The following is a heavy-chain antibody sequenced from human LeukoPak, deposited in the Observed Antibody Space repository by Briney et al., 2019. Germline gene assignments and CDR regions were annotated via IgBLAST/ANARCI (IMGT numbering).Heavy chain of an antibody. CDR1: GGTFSSYA. D-gene: IGHD3-22*01. CDR2: IIPIFGTA. J-gene: IGHJ4*02. CDR3: RFFDSSGYRDFDC. Sequence: ASVKVSCKASGGTFSSYAISWVRQAPGQGLEWMGGIIPIFGTANYAQKFQGRVTITADESTSTAYMELSSLRSEDTAVYYCRFFDSSGYRDFDCWGQGTLVTVSS. V-gene: IGHV1-69*13.